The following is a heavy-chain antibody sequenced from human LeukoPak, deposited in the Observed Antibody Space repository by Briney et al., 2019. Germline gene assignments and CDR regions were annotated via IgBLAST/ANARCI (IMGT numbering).Heavy chain of an antibody. CDR1: GGSISSSSYY. D-gene: IGHD6-13*01. V-gene: IGHV4-39*07. CDR3: ARVAAAGNYYFDY. Sequence: PSETLSLTCTVSGGSISSSSYYWGWIRQPPGRGLEWIGSIYYSGSTYYNPSLKSRVTISIDTSKNQFSLKLSSVTAADTAVYFCARVAAAGNYYFDYWGQGTLVTVSS. J-gene: IGHJ4*02. CDR2: IYYSGST.